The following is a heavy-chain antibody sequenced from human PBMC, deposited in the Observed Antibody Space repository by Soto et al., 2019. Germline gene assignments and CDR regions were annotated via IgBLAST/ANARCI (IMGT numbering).Heavy chain of an antibody. CDR2: IYYSGST. V-gene: IGHV4-30-4*01. D-gene: IGHD5-18*01. J-gene: IGHJ4*02. CDR3: ARGGTWIQLWSSFDY. CDR1: GGSISSGDYY. Sequence: SETLSLTCTVSGGSISSGDYYWSWIRQPPGKGLEWIGYIYYSGSTYYNPSLKSRVTISVDTSKNQFSLKLSSVTAADTAVYYCARGGTWIQLWSSFDYWGQGTLVTSPQ.